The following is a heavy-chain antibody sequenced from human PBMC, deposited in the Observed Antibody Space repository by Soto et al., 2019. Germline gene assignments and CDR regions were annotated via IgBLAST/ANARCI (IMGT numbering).Heavy chain of an antibody. D-gene: IGHD2-2*02. J-gene: IGHJ4*02. CDR2: ISWNSGSI. V-gene: IGHV3-9*01. CDR3: AKDYCSSTSCYNNY. Sequence: SLRLSCAASGFTFDDYAMHWVRQAPGKGLEWVSGISWNSGSIGYADSVKGRFTISRDNAKNSLYLQMNSLRAEDTALYYCAKDYCSSTSCYNNYWGQGILVTVSS. CDR1: GFTFDDYA.